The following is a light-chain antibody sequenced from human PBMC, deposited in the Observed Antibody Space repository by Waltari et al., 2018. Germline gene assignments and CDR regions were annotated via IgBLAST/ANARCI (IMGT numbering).Light chain of an antibody. CDR2: NTN. CDR3: GLYMGVGFWL. Sequence: QTVVTQEPSLSVSPGGTVTLTCGLTSGSVSTNYDPSWYQQTPGQAPRTLIYNTNTRSNGVPDRFSGSILENKAALTSTGAQADDESDYYCGLYMGVGFWLFGGGTKVTVL. CDR1: SGSVSTNYD. V-gene: IGLV8-61*01. J-gene: IGLJ3*02.